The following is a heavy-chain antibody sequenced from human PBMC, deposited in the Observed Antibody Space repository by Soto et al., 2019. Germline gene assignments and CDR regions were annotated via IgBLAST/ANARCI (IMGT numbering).Heavy chain of an antibody. CDR1: GGSISSYY. Sequence: SETLSLTCTVSGGSISSYYWSWIRQPPGKGLEWIGYIYYSGSTNYNPSLKSRVTISVDTSKNQFSLKLSSVTAADTAVYYCARERCEQLWLGGGWYYYYGMDVWGQGTTVTVSS. J-gene: IGHJ6*02. V-gene: IGHV4-59*01. CDR2: IYYSGST. D-gene: IGHD3-10*01. CDR3: ARERCEQLWLGGGWYYYYGMDV.